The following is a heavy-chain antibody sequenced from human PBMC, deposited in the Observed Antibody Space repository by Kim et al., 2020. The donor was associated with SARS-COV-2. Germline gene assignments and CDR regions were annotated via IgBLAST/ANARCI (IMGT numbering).Heavy chain of an antibody. J-gene: IGHJ4*02. Sequence: GGSLRLSCAASGFTFSSYGMTWVRQAPGKGLEWVSAISGSGGGTYYADSVKGRFTVSRHNSKNTLYLQMNSLRAEDTAVYYCAKVWAFGGVNPLIDYWGQGTTVTVSS. V-gene: IGHV3-23*01. CDR3: AKVWAFGGVNPLIDY. CDR1: GFTFSSYG. D-gene: IGHD3-16*01. CDR2: ISGSGGGT.